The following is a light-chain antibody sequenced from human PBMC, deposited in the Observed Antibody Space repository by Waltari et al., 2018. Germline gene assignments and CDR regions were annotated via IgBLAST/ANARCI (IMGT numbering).Light chain of an antibody. Sequence: HSALTQPASVSGSPGPSITISCTGPSSDIGNYNYVSLYQQHPGKAPKLMIFDVSNRTSGVSDRFSGSKSGNTASLTISGLQAEDEADYYCSSYISSDTLELFGGGTSLTVL. CDR2: DVS. J-gene: IGLJ2*01. V-gene: IGLV2-14*03. CDR3: SSYISSDTLEL. CDR1: SSDIGNYNY.